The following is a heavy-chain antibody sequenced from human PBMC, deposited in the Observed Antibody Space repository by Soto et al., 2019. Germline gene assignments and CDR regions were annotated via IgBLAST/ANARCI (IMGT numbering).Heavy chain of an antibody. V-gene: IGHV4-31*02. Sequence: QLPGKGLEWIGYIFYSGPTYYNPSRRSRVTISVDTSKNQFSLKLNSVTAADKAVYYCAKNPGYEYDSTGHSCLYWGQGTLVTVS. CDR3: AKNPGYEYDSTGHSCLY. CDR2: IFYSGPT. J-gene: IGHJ4*02. D-gene: IGHD3-22*01.